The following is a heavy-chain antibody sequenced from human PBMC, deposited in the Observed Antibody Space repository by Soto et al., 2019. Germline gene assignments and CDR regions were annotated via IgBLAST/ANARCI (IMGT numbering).Heavy chain of an antibody. CDR2: IRNKANGFTT. V-gene: IGHV3-72*01. Sequence: EVQLVASGGGLVQPGGSLRLSCAASGFTFSDHYVDWVRQAPGKGLEWVGRIRNKANGFTTEYAASVKDRFIISRDDAKNSGYLQMSSLETEDTAVYYCVSSWGNYRSLDYWGQGTLVTVSS. CDR3: VSSWGNYRSLDY. J-gene: IGHJ4*02. D-gene: IGHD4-4*01. CDR1: GFTFSDHY.